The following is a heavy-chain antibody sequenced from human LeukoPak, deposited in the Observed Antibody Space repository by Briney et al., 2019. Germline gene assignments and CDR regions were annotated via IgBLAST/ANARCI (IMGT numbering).Heavy chain of an antibody. CDR1: GGSISSGGYY. CDR3: ARAWETDYYYGMDV. Sequence: PSETLSLTCTVSGGSISSGGYYWSWIRQHPGKSLEWIGYIYYSGSTYYNPSLKSRVTISVDTSKDQFSLKLSSVTAADTAVYYCARAWETDYYYGMDVWGQGTTVTVSS. D-gene: IGHD1-26*01. CDR2: IYYSGST. J-gene: IGHJ6*02. V-gene: IGHV4-31*03.